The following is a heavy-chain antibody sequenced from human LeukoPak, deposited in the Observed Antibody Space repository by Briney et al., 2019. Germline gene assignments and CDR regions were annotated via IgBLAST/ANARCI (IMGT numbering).Heavy chain of an antibody. Sequence: GGSLRLSCAASGFTFSSYAMSWVRQAPGKGLEWVSAISGSGGSTYYADSVKGRFTISRDNSKNTLYLQMNSLRAEDTAVYYCARDAGRYVGYYYYGMDVWGQGTTVTVSS. J-gene: IGHJ6*02. CDR1: GFTFSSYA. CDR3: ARDAGRYVGYYYYGMDV. V-gene: IGHV3-23*01. CDR2: ISGSGGST. D-gene: IGHD5-12*01.